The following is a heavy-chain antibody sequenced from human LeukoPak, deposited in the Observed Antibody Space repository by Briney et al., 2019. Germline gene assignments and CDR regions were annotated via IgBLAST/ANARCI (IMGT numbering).Heavy chain of an antibody. D-gene: IGHD1-26*01. CDR3: ARAGRVGIHYYYYMDV. CDR1: GFTFSNYG. Sequence: PGGSLRLSCAASGFTFSNYGMHWVRQAPGKGLEWVAVILYDGSNKYYADSVKGRFTISRDNSKNSLYLQMNSLRAEDTAVYYCARAGRVGIHYYYYMDVWGKGTTVTVSS. J-gene: IGHJ6*03. V-gene: IGHV3-30*03. CDR2: ILYDGSNK.